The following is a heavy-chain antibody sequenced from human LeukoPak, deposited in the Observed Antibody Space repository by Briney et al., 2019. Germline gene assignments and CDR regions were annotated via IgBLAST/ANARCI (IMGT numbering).Heavy chain of an antibody. J-gene: IGHJ4*02. D-gene: IGHD2/OR15-2a*01. CDR1: GFTFSSYS. V-gene: IGHV3-23*01. Sequence: PGGSLRLSCAASGFTFSSYSMNWVRQAPGKGLEWVSGISGSDGSTYYADSVKGRFTISRDNSKNTLYLQMNSLRAEDTAVYYCARAGNTRFDYWGQGTLVTVSS. CDR2: ISGSDGST. CDR3: ARAGNTRFDY.